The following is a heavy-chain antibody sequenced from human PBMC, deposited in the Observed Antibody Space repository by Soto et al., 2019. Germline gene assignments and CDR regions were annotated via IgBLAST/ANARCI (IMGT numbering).Heavy chain of an antibody. J-gene: IGHJ4*02. CDR3: AKALIWSGYYAFDY. CDR2: ISGSGSST. V-gene: IGHV3-23*01. D-gene: IGHD3-3*01. Sequence: GSLRLSCAASGFTFSSYAMSWVRQAPGEGLEWVSGISGSGSSTFYADSVKGRFTISRDTSKNTLYLQMNSLRAEDTAVYYCAKALIWSGYYAFDYWGQGTLVTVSS. CDR1: GFTFSSYA.